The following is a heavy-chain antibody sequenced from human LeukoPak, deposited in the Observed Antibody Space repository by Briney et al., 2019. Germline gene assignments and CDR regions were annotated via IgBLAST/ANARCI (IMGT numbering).Heavy chain of an antibody. CDR1: GFTFSSYA. J-gene: IGHJ4*02. CDR3: AFQREVRGVIKAYYFDY. V-gene: IGHV3-30-3*01. CDR2: ISYDGSNK. D-gene: IGHD3-10*01. Sequence: GGSLRLSCAASGFTFSSYAMHWVRQAPGKGLEWVAVISYDGSNKYYADSVKGRFTISRDNSKNTLYLQMNSLRAEDTAVYYCAFQREVRGVIKAYYFDYWGQGTLVTVSS.